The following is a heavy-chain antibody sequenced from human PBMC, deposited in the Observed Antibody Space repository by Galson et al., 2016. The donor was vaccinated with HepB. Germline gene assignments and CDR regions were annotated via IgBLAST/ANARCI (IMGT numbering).Heavy chain of an antibody. D-gene: IGHD4-23*01. V-gene: IGHV3-74*01. J-gene: IGHJ5*02. Sequence: SLRLSYAASGFAFSSHWMHWVRPDLGKGLVWVSRINSGGTISDYADSVKRRFTITRDNDKNTLYLQMNSLRAEDTAVYLCVRDHSVVPTTAYNWFDTWGRGTLVTVSS. CDR2: INSGGTIS. CDR1: GFAFSSHW. CDR3: VRDHSVVPTTAYNWFDT.